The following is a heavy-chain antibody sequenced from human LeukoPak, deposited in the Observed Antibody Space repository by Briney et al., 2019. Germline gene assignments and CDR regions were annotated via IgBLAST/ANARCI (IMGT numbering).Heavy chain of an antibody. CDR1: GGSFSGFY. Sequence: SETLPLTCAVDGGSFSGFYWTWIRQPPGKGLEWIGSIYYSGATYFSPSLKSRLTISIDTSKNQFSLKLSSVTAADTAMYYCARHAGCSGGNCYYNWFDPWGQGTLVTVSS. CDR3: ARHAGCSGGNCYYNWFDP. J-gene: IGHJ5*02. CDR2: IYYSGAT. V-gene: IGHV4-34*01. D-gene: IGHD2-15*01.